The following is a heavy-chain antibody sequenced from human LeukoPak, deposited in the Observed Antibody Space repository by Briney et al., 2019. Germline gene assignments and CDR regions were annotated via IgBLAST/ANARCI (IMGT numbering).Heavy chain of an antibody. Sequence: SETLSLTCSVSGGSISSGGYYWSRIRQPAGKALEWIGRIYTNGNTDYNPSLNGRVTILADTSKNQFSLNLNSVTAADTAVYYCAREHSYGPFDYWGQGSLVTVSS. CDR1: GGSISSGGYY. V-gene: IGHV4-61*02. D-gene: IGHD5-18*01. CDR3: AREHSYGPFDY. CDR2: IYTNGNT. J-gene: IGHJ4*02.